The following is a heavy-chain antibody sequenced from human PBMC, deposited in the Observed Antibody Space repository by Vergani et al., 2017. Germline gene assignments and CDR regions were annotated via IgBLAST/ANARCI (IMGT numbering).Heavy chain of an antibody. V-gene: IGHV1-69*12. D-gene: IGHD2-2*01. CDR2: IIPIFGTA. CDR1: GGPFSSYA. J-gene: IGHJ6*02. CDR3: AGTNKTLYQLLHGYYYGMDV. Sequence: QVQLVQSGAEVKKPGSSVKVSCKASGGPFSSYAISWVRQAPGQGLEWMGGIIPIFGTANYAQKFQGRVTITADESTSTAYMELSSLRSEDTAVYYCAGTNKTLYQLLHGYYYGMDVWGQGTTVTVSS.